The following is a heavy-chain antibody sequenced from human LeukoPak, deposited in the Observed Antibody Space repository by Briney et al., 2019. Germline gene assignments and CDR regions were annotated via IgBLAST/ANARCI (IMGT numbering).Heavy chain of an antibody. CDR2: ISGDGGST. CDR1: GFTFDDYA. Sequence: GGSLRLPCAASGFTFDDYAMHWVRQAPGKGLEWVSLISGDGGSTYYADSVKGRFTISRDNSKNSLYLQMNSLRTEDTALYYCAKIFPPSYYYDSSGYYDPFDYWGQGTLVTVSS. CDR3: AKIFPPSYYYDSSGYYDPFDY. J-gene: IGHJ4*02. V-gene: IGHV3-43*02. D-gene: IGHD3-22*01.